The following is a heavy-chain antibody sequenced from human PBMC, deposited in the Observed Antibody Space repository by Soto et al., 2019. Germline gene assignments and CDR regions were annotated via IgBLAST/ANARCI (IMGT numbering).Heavy chain of an antibody. D-gene: IGHD3-22*01. CDR3: ARDRYYDSSGSSPRAFDI. Sequence: SETLSLTCTVPGVSISSYYWSWIRQRPGKGLEWIGYIYYSGSTNYNPSLKSRVTISVDTSKNQFSPKLSSVTAADTSVYHCARDRYYDSSGSSPRAFDIWGQGTMVT. CDR2: IYYSGST. V-gene: IGHV4-59*12. CDR1: GVSISSYY. J-gene: IGHJ3*02.